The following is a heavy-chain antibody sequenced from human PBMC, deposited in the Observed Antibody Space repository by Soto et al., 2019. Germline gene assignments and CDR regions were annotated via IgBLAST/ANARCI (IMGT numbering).Heavy chain of an antibody. CDR3: AKDRITMVRGNPDY. V-gene: IGHV3-23*01. CDR2: ISGSGGST. Sequence: GGSLRLSCAASGFTFSSFAMTWVRQAPGKGLEWVSNISGSGGSTYYADSVKGRFTISRDNSKNTLYLQMNSLRAEDTAVYYCAKDRITMVRGNPDYWGQGTLVTVS. D-gene: IGHD3-10*01. J-gene: IGHJ4*02. CDR1: GFTFSSFA.